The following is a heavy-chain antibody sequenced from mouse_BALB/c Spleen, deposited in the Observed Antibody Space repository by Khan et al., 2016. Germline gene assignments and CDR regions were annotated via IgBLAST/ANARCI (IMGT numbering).Heavy chain of an antibody. V-gene: IGHV1-4*01. CDR3: ARRDGNNAY. J-gene: IGHJ3*01. D-gene: IGHD2-1*01. CDR1: GYTFTTYT. CDR2: INPSSNYS. Sequence: QVQLKQSGAELARPGASVKMSCKASGYTFTTYTMQWVKQRPGQGLEWIGYINPSSNYSNYNQKFKDKATLTADKSSSTAYMQLSSLTSEDSAVYYYARRDGNNAYWGQGTLVTVSA.